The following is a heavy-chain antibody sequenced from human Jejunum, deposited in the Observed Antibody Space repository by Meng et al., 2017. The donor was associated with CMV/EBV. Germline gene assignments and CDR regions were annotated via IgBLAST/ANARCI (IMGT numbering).Heavy chain of an antibody. D-gene: IGHD7-27*01. CDR1: GFTFNSYS. CDR2: ITSNSDYI. CDR3: ARVSNWGFDY. J-gene: IGHJ4*02. Sequence: LSCAASGFTFNSYSMIWVRQAPGKGPEWFSFITSNSDYIYYADSMKGRFTISRDNAKSSLYLQMNSLRAEDTAVYYCARVSNWGFDYWGQGALVTVSS. V-gene: IGHV3-21*01.